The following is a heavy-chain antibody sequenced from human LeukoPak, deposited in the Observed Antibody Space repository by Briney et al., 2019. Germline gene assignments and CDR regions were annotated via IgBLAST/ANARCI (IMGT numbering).Heavy chain of an antibody. V-gene: IGHV3-23*01. D-gene: IGHD5-18*01. CDR1: GFTFSSYA. Sequence: PGGSLRLSCAASGFTFSSYAMSWVRQAPGKGLEWVSAISGSGGSTYYAGSVKGRFTISRDNSKNTLYLQMNSLRAEDTAVYYCAKDLLVDTAMAVDYWGQGTLVTVSS. CDR3: AKDLLVDTAMAVDY. CDR2: ISGSGGST. J-gene: IGHJ4*02.